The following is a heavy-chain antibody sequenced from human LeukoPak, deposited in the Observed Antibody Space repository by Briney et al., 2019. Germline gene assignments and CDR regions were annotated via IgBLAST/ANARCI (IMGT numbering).Heavy chain of an antibody. CDR1: GFTFSSYS. CDR3: ARDPHTYYFDY. J-gene: IGHJ4*02. CDR2: ISSSSSYM. Sequence: PGGSLILSCAASGFTFSSYSMNWVRQAPGKGLEWISSISSSSSYMYYADSVKGRFTISRDNAKNSLYLQMNSLRAEDTAVYYCARDPHTYYFDYWGQGTLVTVSS. V-gene: IGHV3-21*01. D-gene: IGHD2-2*02.